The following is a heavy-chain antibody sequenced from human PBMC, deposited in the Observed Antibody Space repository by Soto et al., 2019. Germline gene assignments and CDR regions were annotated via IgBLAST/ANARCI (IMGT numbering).Heavy chain of an antibody. CDR2: ISSNGGST. V-gene: IGHV3-64*01. CDR1: GFTFSSYA. D-gene: IGHD6-19*01. J-gene: IGHJ1*01. CDR3: ARGSGIAVAH. Sequence: PGGSLRLSCAASGFTFSSYAMHWVRQAPGKGLEYVSAISSNGGSTYYANSVKGRFTISRDNSKNTLYLQMGSLRAEDMAVYYCARGSGIAVAHWGPGTLVTVSS.